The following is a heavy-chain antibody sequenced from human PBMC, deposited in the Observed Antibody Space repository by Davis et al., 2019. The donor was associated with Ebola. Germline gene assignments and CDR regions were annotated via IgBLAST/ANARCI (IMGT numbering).Heavy chain of an antibody. J-gene: IGHJ3*02. V-gene: IGHV1-46*01. CDR2: INPSGGST. D-gene: IGHD1-26*01. CDR1: GYTFTSYY. Sequence: ASVKVSCKASGYTFTSYYMHWVRQAPGQGLEWMGIINPSGGSTSYAQKFQGRVTITRDTSASTAYMELSSLRSEDTAVYYCARDGVGALFSAFDIWGQGTMVTVSS. CDR3: ARDGVGALFSAFDI.